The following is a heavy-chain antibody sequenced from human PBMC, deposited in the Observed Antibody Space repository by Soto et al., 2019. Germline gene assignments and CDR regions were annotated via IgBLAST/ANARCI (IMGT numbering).Heavy chain of an antibody. CDR3: ARDATLHFDFWKKWNWFDL. Sequence: ASVKVSCKTSGYTFTKYTIHWVRQAPGQRLAWMGWINAGNGNTEYSQKFQGRVTITRDTSASTAYMELSSLRSEDSGVYYCARDATLHFDFWKKWNWFDLWGQGTLVTVSS. V-gene: IGHV1-3*01. CDR2: INAGNGNT. J-gene: IGHJ5*02. D-gene: IGHD3-3*01. CDR1: GYTFTKYT.